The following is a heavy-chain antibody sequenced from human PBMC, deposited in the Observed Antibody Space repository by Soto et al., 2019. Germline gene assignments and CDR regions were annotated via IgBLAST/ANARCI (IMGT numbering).Heavy chain of an antibody. J-gene: IGHJ6*02. V-gene: IGHV1-18*01. CDR2: ISTYNSNT. CDR1: HYSFARYG. D-gene: IGHD2-2*01. CDR3: AREGYCSSVSGALYAHDCLGFDV. Sequence: QVQLVQSGAEVKKPGASVKVSCKASHYSFARYGISWVRQAPGQGLEWMGWISTYNSNTKYSQKFQGRVTLTTDTPASTSQMTLGSPPFDDTSVYYCAREGYCSSVSGALYAHDCLGFDVWGQGTTVTVSS.